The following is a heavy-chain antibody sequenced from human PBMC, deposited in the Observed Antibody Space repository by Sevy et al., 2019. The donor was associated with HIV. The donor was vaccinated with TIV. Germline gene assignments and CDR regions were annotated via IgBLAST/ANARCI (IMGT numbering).Heavy chain of an antibody. J-gene: IGHJ6*02. D-gene: IGHD2-21*01. Sequence: GGSLRLSCAASGFTFRSYSINWVRQAPGKGLECVSFISSGSTTVYYTDSVKGRFTISRDSAKNSVYLQMNSLRVEDTGVYYCARDGGYSDYGMDAWGQWTTVTVSS. CDR1: GFTFRSYS. CDR3: ARDGGYSDYGMDA. CDR2: ISSGSTTV. V-gene: IGHV3-48*01.